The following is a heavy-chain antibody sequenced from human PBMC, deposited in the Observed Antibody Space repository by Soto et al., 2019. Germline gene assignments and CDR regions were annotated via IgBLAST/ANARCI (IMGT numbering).Heavy chain of an antibody. CDR2: ISSSSSTI. CDR3: AKDVTLNGRRDIGAYGIDV. V-gene: IGHV3-48*01. Sequence: GGSLRLSCAASGFTFSSYSMNWVRQAPGKGLEWVSYISSSSSTIYYADSVKGRFTISRDNAKNSLYLQMNSLRAEDTAVYCCAKDVTLNGRRDIGAYGIDVWGQGTTVTVSS. D-gene: IGHD5-12*01. CDR1: GFTFSSYS. J-gene: IGHJ6*02.